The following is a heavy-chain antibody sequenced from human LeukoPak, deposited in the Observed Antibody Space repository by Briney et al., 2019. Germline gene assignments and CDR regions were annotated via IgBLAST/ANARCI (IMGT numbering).Heavy chain of an antibody. J-gene: IGHJ4*02. V-gene: IGHV3-23*01. D-gene: IGHD6-6*01. CDR2: ITDSGGDT. Sequence: GGSLRLSCAASGFSFSRYAMSWVRQAPGKGLEWVSAITDSGGDTYHADSVKGRFTISRDNSKNTLFLQMNSLRVEDTAVYYCAKGSSSSRPYYFDYWGQGTLVTVSP. CDR3: AKGSSSSRPYYFDY. CDR1: GFSFSRYA.